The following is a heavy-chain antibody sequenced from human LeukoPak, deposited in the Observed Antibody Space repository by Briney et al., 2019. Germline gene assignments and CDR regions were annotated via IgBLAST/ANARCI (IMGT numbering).Heavy chain of an antibody. V-gene: IGHV3-23*01. CDR3: AKDRSKAMDLVGRTVGGY. CDR1: GFTFSSYA. Sequence: GGSLRLSCAASGFTFSSYAMSWVRQAPGKGLEWVSAISGSGGSTYYADSVKGRFTISRDNSKNTLYLQMNSLRAEDTAVYYCAKDRSKAMDLVGRTVGGYWGQGTLVTVSS. J-gene: IGHJ4*02. D-gene: IGHD5-18*01. CDR2: ISGSGGST.